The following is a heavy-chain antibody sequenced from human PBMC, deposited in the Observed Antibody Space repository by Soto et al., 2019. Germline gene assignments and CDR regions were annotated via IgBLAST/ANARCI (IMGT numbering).Heavy chain of an antibody. D-gene: IGHD6-19*01. CDR2: FDPEDGET. J-gene: IGHJ4*02. V-gene: IGHV1-24*01. CDR1: GYTLTELS. CDR3: TRASTVAGGSSKSLPNNY. Sequence: GASVKVSCKVSGYTLTELSMHWVRQAPGKGLEWMGGFDPEDGETIYAQKFQGRVTMTEDTSTDTAYMELSTLSSDDTAMYYCTRASTVAGGSSKSLPNNYWGQGTLVTV.